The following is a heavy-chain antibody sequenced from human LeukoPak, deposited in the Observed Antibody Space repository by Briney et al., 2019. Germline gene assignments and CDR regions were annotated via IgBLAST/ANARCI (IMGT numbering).Heavy chain of an antibody. Sequence: PSETLSLTCTVSGGSISSSTYYWGWIRQPPGKGLEWIGYIYYSGSTNYNPSLKSRVTISVDTSKNQFSLKLSSVTAADTAVYYCARSSNWGIFAYFDYWGQGTLVTVSS. CDR2: IYYSGST. CDR1: GGSISSSTYY. CDR3: ARSSNWGIFAYFDY. J-gene: IGHJ4*02. V-gene: IGHV4-61*05. D-gene: IGHD7-27*01.